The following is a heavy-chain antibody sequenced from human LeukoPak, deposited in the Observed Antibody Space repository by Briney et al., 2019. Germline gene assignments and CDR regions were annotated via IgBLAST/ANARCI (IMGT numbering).Heavy chain of an antibody. J-gene: IGHJ5*02. CDR3: ARHGGYSGISPNWFDP. V-gene: IGHV4-34*01. Sequence: SETLSLTCAVYGGSFSGYYWSWTRQPPGKGLEWIGEINHSGSTNYNPSLKSRVTISVDTSKNQFSLKLSSVTAADTAVYYCARHGGYSGISPNWFDPWGQGTLVTVSS. CDR2: INHSGST. CDR1: GGSFSGYY. D-gene: IGHD5-12*01.